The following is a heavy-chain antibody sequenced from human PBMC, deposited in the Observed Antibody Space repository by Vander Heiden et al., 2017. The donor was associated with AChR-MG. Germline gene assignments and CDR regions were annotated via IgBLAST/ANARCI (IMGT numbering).Heavy chain of an antibody. CDR1: GFTFSSYA. CDR3: ARSGYCSGGSCYYEGGVDV. J-gene: IGHJ6*02. CDR2: IWYDGSNK. Sequence: QGQLVESGGGVVQPGRCLRLPCAASGFTFSSYAMHWVRQAPGKGLEWVAVIWYDGSNKYYGDSVKGRFTISRDNSKNTLYLQMNSLRAEDTAVYYCARSGYCSGGSCYYEGGVDVWGQGTTVTVSS. D-gene: IGHD2-15*01. V-gene: IGHV3-33*01.